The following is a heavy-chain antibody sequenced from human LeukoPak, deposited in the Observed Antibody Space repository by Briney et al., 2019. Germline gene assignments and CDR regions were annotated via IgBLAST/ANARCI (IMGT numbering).Heavy chain of an antibody. CDR2: IRWNSGSI. J-gene: IGHJ6*02. D-gene: IGHD6-13*01. CDR3: AKDKGRAAAYYYGMDV. Sequence: GGSLRLSCAASGFTFDDYAMHWVRQAPGKGLEWVSGIRWNSGSIGYADSVKGRFTISRDNAKNSLYLQMNSLRAEDTALYYCAKDKGRAAAYYYGMDVWGQGTTVTVSS. CDR1: GFTFDDYA. V-gene: IGHV3-9*01.